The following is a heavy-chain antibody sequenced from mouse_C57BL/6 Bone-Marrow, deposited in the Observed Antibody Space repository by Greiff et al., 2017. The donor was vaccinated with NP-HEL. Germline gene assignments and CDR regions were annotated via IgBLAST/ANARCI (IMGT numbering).Heavy chain of an antibody. Sequence: EVQVVESGGGLVQSGRSLRLSCATSGFTFSDFYMEWVRQAPGKGLEWIAASRNKANDYTTEYSASVKGRFIVSRDTSQSIRYLQMNALRAEDKAMYYCERDAGYEDDGYFDGWGTATTVTVAS. J-gene: IGHJ1*03. CDR1: GFTFSDFY. CDR2: SRNKANDYTT. V-gene: IGHV7-1*01. D-gene: IGHD2-4*01. CDR3: ERDAGYEDDGYFDG.